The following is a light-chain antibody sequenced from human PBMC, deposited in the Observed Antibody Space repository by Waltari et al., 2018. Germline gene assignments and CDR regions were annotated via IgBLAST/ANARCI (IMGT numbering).Light chain of an antibody. Sequence: DIQMTQSPSSLSASVGDRVIITCRPSLDISHYLAWSQQKPGQAPKLLIYLASTLHSGVPSRFSGSRNGTDLFLTISSLQPEDIATYYCQQHDSSLLTFGGWTKVE. CDR3: QQHDSSLLT. V-gene: IGKV1-16*01. J-gene: IGKJ4*01. CDR2: LAS. CDR1: LDISHY.